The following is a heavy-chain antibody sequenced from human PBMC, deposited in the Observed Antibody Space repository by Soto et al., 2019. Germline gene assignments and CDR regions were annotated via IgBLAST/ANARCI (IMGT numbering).Heavy chain of an antibody. V-gene: IGHV3-21*01. Sequence: GRSLRLSCAASGFTFSSHSMNWVRQAPGKGLEWVSSISSSSSYIYYADSVKGPFTISRDNAKNSLYLQMNSLRAEDPAVCYLAKSPPSFDAFYIWGQRTIVTVS. CDR2: ISSSSSYI. CDR1: GFTFSSHS. J-gene: IGHJ3*02. CDR3: AKSPPSFDAFYI.